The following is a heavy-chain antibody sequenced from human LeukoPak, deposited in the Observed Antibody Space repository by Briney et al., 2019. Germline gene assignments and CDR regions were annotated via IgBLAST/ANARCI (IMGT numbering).Heavy chain of an antibody. CDR1: GFTVSSNY. CDR3: AREIRDWYFGL. J-gene: IGHJ2*01. Sequence: PGGSLRLSCAASGFTVSSNYMSWVRQAPGKGLEWVSVIYSGGSTYYADSVKGRFTISRDNSKNTLYLQMNSLRAEDTAVYYCAREIRDWYFGLWGRGTLVTVSS. CDR2: IYSGGST. D-gene: IGHD3-10*01. V-gene: IGHV3-53*01.